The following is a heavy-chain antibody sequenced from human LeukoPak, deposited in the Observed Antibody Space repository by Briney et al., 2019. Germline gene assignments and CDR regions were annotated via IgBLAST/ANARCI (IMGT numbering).Heavy chain of an antibody. J-gene: IGHJ5*02. V-gene: IGHV4-4*07. D-gene: IGHD2-21*02. Sequence: PSETLSLTCTVSGGSISSYYWSWIRQPAGKGLEGIGRIYTSGSTNYNPSLKSRVTISVDKSKNQFSLKLSSVTAADTAVYYCARGGGWYSDNWFDPWGQGTLVTVSS. CDR1: GGSISSYY. CDR2: IYTSGST. CDR3: ARGGGWYSDNWFDP.